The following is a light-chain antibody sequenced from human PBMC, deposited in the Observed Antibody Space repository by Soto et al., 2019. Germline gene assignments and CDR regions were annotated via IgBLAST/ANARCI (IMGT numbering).Light chain of an antibody. CDR1: SSDVGAYDY. CDR2: EIN. V-gene: IGLV2-8*01. CDR3: SSFAASNISPFV. Sequence: QSALTQPPSASGSPGQSVTISCTGTSSDVGAYDYVSWYQQHPGKAPKLMIYEINKRPSGVPDRFSGSKSGNTASLTVSGPRPEDEADFYRSSFAASNISPFVFGPGPKVPVL. J-gene: IGLJ1*01.